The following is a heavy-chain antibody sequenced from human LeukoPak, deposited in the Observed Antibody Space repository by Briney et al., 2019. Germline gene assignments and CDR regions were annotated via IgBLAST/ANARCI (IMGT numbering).Heavy chain of an antibody. CDR3: ARSEQLGRMNWVDP. D-gene: IGHD6-6*01. V-gene: IGHV4-61*05. CDR2: ISYSGST. CDR1: GDSISSLYWSSISSYY. Sequence: PSETLSLTCIVSGDSISSLYWSSISSYYWSWIRQPPGKGLEWIGYISYSGSTNYNSPLKSRITISVDTSKNQFSLKLSSVTAADTAVYYCARSEQLGRMNWVDPWGQGILVTVSS. J-gene: IGHJ5*02.